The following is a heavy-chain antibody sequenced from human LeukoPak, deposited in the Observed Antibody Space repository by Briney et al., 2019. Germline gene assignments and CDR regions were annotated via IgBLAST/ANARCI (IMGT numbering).Heavy chain of an antibody. CDR1: GGSISSYY. D-gene: IGHD3-10*01. CDR2: IYYSGST. J-gene: IGHJ3*02. V-gene: IGHV4-59*08. Sequence: SSETLSLTCTVSGGSISSYYWSWIRQPPGKGLEWIGYIYYSGSTNYNPSLKSRVTISVDTSKNQFSLKLSSVTAADTAVYYCARLSWGRGDSNDAFDIWGQGTMVTVSS. CDR3: ARLSWGRGDSNDAFDI.